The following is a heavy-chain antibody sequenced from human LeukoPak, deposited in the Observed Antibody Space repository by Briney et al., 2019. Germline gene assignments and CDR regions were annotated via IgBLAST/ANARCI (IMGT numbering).Heavy chain of an antibody. D-gene: IGHD6-13*01. CDR2: IYDTGNT. CDR3: AGAAAGTWFDP. CDR1: GGSISSYY. J-gene: IGHJ5*02. Sequence: SETLSLTCTVSGGSISSYYWSWIRQPPGMGLEWIAYIYDTGNTRYNPSLQSRVTISVDTSKNQFSLKLSSVTAADTAVYYCAGAAAGTWFDPWGQGTLVTVSS. V-gene: IGHV4-59*08.